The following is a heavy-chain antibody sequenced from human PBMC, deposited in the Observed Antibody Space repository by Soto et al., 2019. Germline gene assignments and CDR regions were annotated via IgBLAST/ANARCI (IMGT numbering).Heavy chain of an antibody. V-gene: IGHV4-39*01. D-gene: IGHD6-19*01. CDR2: IYYTGTT. CDR1: GDSISSSDYY. J-gene: IGHJ4*02. Sequence: QLQLQESGPGLVKPSETLSLTCTVSGDSISSSDYYWGWIRQPPGKGLEWIGSIYYTGTTYYTPSLQSRVAISVDTSKNQFSLKLNSVTAADPAVYYCARRTVNIRTFYSGLKTNCFDFWGQGTLVTVSS. CDR3: ARRTVNIRTFYSGLKTNCFDF.